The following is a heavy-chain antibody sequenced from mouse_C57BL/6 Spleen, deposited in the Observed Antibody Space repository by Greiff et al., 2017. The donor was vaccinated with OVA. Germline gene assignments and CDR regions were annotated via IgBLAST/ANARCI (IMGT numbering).Heavy chain of an antibody. CDR2: IYPGDGDT. CDR1: GYAFSSSW. CDR3: ANLLLRAMFC. Sequence: VQLQQSGPGLVKPGASVKISCKASGYAFSSSWMNWVKQRPGKGLEWIGRIYPGDGDTNYNGKVKGQATLTADKSTSTAYMQISSLTSEDSAVYFCANLLLRAMFCWGQGTSVTVSS. D-gene: IGHD1-1*01. V-gene: IGHV1-82*01. J-gene: IGHJ4*01.